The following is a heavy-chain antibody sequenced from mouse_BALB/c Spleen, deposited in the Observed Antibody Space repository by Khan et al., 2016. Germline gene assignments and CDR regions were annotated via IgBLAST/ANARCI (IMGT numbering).Heavy chain of an antibody. CDR1: GFSIQDTY. CDR3: ARMYYGDY. D-gene: IGHD1-1*01. V-gene: IGHV14-3*02. CDR2: IDPPNDHT. Sequence: VQLQQSGAELVKPGASVKLSCTASGFSIQDTYIHWVRQRPEQGLDWIGRIDPPNDHTKYDPKFQGKATITADTSSNTAYLQLSSLTYEDTAVYYCARMYYGDYWGQGTTLTVSS. J-gene: IGHJ2*01.